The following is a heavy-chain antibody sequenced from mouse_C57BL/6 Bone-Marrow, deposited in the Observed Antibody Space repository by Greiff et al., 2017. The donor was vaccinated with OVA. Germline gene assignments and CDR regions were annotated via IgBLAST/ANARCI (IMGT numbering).Heavy chain of an antibody. CDR1: GFTFSSYA. J-gene: IGHJ1*03. CDR2: ISSGGDYI. CDR3: TRDYDYDGYWYFDV. Sequence: EVMLVESGEGLVKPGGSLKLSCAASGFTFSSYAMSWVRQTPEKRLEWVAYISSGGDYIYYADTVKGRFTISRDNARNTLYLQMSSLKSEDTAMYYCTRDYDYDGYWYFDVWGTGTTVTGSS. D-gene: IGHD2-4*01. V-gene: IGHV5-9-1*02.